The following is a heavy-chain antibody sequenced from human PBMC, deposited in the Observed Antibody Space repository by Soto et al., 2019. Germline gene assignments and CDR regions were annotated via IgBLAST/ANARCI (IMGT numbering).Heavy chain of an antibody. CDR2: IYYSGST. CDR3: ARQGLAGRFVYYYYGMDV. Sequence: SETLSLTCTVSGGSIGSSSYYWGWIRQPPGKGLEWIGSIYYSGSTYYNPSLKSRVTISVDTSKNQFSLKLSSVTAADTAVYYCARQGLAGRFVYYYYGMDVWGQGTTVTVSS. V-gene: IGHV4-39*01. D-gene: IGHD3-3*02. J-gene: IGHJ6*02. CDR1: GGSIGSSSYY.